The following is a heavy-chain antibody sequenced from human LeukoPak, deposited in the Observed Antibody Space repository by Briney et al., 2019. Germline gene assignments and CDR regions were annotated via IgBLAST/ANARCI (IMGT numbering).Heavy chain of an antibody. J-gene: IGHJ1*01. Sequence: SLRLSCAASGFTFDDYAMHWVRQAPGKGLEWVSGISWNSGSIVYADSVKGRFTISRDNAKNSLYLQMSSLRAEDMALYYCAKTCGSGWYAESFQHWGQGTLVTVSS. V-gene: IGHV3-9*03. CDR1: GFTFDDYA. CDR3: AKTCGSGWYAESFQH. D-gene: IGHD6-19*01. CDR2: ISWNSGSI.